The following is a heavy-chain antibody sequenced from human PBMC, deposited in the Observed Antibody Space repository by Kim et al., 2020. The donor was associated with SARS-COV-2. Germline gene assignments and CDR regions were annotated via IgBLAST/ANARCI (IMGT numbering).Heavy chain of an antibody. V-gene: IGHV1-3*01. J-gene: IGHJ3*02. CDR3: ARAVYYDGSTYAFDI. Sequence: SQKCQGRVTFTRDTSASTGYMELSSLRSEDTAVYYCARAVYYDGSTYAFDIWGQGTMVAVSS. D-gene: IGHD3-10*01.